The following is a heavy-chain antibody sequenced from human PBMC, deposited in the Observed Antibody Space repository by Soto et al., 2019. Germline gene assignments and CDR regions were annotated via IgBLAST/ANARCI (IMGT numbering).Heavy chain of an antibody. Sequence: GGSLRLSCAASGFPFDDYTMHWVRQAPGKGLECVSLISWDGGSTYYADSVKGRFTISRDNSNNSLYLQMNSLRTEDTALYYCAKEYCGGDCYYSAGGMDVWGQGTTVIVAS. CDR3: AKEYCGGDCYYSAGGMDV. V-gene: IGHV3-43*01. CDR2: ISWDGGST. CDR1: GFPFDDYT. J-gene: IGHJ6*02. D-gene: IGHD2-21*02.